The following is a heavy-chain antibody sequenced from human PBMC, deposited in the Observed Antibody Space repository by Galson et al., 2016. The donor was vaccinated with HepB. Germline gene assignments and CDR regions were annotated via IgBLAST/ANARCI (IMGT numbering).Heavy chain of an antibody. Sequence: SLRLSCAASGFTFNNYAMSWVRQAPGEGLVWVSTINYGDDVTDYADSVKGRFTISKDNSKNTLFLDMNSLRAEDTAVYYCAKDATGAGGFDYWGQGTLVTVSS. CDR1: GFTFNNYA. J-gene: IGHJ4*02. V-gene: IGHV3-23*01. CDR3: AKDATGAGGFDY. D-gene: IGHD7-27*01. CDR2: INYGDDVT.